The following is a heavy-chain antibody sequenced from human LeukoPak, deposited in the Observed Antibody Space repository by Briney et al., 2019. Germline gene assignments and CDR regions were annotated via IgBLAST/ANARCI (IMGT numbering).Heavy chain of an antibody. CDR3: AREVQHYAGSVYDHDAFDI. D-gene: IGHD3-22*01. Sequence: KPSETLSLTCAVYGGSFSGHYWCWIRQPPGKGLEWIGEINHSGSTNYNPSLKSRVTIVVDTSKNQFSLKLSSVTAADTAVYYCAREVQHYAGSVYDHDAFDIWGQGIMVTVSS. CDR2: INHSGST. J-gene: IGHJ3*02. CDR1: GGSFSGHY. V-gene: IGHV4-34*01.